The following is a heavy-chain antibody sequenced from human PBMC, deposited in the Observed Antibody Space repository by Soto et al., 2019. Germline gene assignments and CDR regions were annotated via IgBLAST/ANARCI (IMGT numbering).Heavy chain of an antibody. J-gene: IGHJ4*02. CDR2: INAGNGNT. CDR3: AREEWDWNDFDY. Sequence: ASVKVSCKASGYTFTSYAMHWVRQAPGQRLEWMGWINAGNGNTKYSQKFQGRVTITRDTSASTAYMELSSLRSEDTAVYYCAREEWDWNDFDYWGQGTLVTVSS. CDR1: GYTFTSYA. D-gene: IGHD1-1*01. V-gene: IGHV1-3*01.